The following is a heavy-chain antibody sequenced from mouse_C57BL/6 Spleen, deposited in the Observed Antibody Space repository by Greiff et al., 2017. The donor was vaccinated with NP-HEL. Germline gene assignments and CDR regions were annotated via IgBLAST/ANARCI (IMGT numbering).Heavy chain of an antibody. CDR1: GYSITSGYY. CDR3: ARDDGSSFDY. D-gene: IGHD1-1*01. V-gene: IGHV3-6*01. CDR2: ISYDGSN. Sequence: DVKLQESGPGLVKPSQSLSLTCSVTGYSITSGYYCNWIRQFPGNKLEWMGYISYDGSNNYNPSLKNRISITRDTSKNQFFLKLNSVTTEDTATYYCARDDGSSFDYWGQGTTLTVSS. J-gene: IGHJ2*01.